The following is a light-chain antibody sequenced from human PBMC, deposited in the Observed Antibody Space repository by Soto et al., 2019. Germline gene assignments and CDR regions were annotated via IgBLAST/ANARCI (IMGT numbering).Light chain of an antibody. Sequence: IVLTQSPGTLSLSPWERATLSCRASQSVSSNLAWYQQKPGQAPRLLIYGASTRATGIPARFSGSGSGTEFTLTISSLQSEDFAVYYCQQYNNWPTWTFGQGTKV. J-gene: IGKJ1*01. CDR2: GAS. V-gene: IGKV3-15*01. CDR3: QQYNNWPTWT. CDR1: QSVSSN.